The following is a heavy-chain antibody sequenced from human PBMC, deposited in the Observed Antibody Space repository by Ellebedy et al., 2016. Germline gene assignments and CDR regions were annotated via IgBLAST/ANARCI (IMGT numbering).Heavy chain of an antibody. D-gene: IGHD3-22*01. J-gene: IGHJ4*02. CDR2: VFYGGST. CDR3: ARDVSLYSSSPSFDF. CDR1: VGSVDTYY. Sequence: SETLSLTXTVSVGSVDTYYWTWIRQSPGKGLEWIGYVFYGGSTKYNRSLRSRVTISLDTAKNQFSLRLTSVAAADTAVYFCARDVSLYSSSPSFDFWGQGMLVTVSS. V-gene: IGHV4-59*02.